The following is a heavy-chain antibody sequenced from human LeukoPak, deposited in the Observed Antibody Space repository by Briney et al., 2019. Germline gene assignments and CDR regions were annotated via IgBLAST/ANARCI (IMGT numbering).Heavy chain of an antibody. D-gene: IGHD6-13*01. Sequence: GSLRLSCAASGFTFSSYEMNWIRQPPGKGLEWIGYIYYSGSTNYNPSLKSRVTISVDTSKNQFSLKLSSVTAADTAVYYCARGQYSSSWTVYYMDVWGKGTTVTVSS. CDR1: GFTFSSYE. J-gene: IGHJ6*03. V-gene: IGHV4-59*01. CDR2: IYYSGST. CDR3: ARGQYSSSWTVYYMDV.